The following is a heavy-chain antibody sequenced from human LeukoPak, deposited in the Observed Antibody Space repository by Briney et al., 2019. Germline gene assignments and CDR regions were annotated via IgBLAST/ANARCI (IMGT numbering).Heavy chain of an antibody. J-gene: IGHJ6*02. CDR2: IYTSGST. CDR3: ARADAARLPYYYGMDV. V-gene: IGHV4-4*07. CDR1: GGSISSYY. D-gene: IGHD6-6*01. Sequence: SQTLSLTCTVSGGSISSYYWSWIRQPAGKGLEWIGRIYTSGSTNYNPSLKSRVTMSVDTSKNQFSLKLSSVTAADTAVYYCARADAARLPYYYGMDVWGQGTTVTVSS.